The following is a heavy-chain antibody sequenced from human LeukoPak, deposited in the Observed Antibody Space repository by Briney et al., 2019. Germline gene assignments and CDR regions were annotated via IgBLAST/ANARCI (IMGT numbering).Heavy chain of an antibody. CDR1: GYTFTSYG. D-gene: IGHD3-10*01. J-gene: IGHJ4*02. CDR2: INPNSGGT. CDR3: ARGKKYGSADFDY. Sequence: ASVKVSCKASGYTFTSYGISWARQAPGQGLEWMGRINPNSGGTNYAQKFQGRVTMTRDTSISTAYMELSSLRSDDTAVYYCARGKKYGSADFDYWGQGTLVTVSS. V-gene: IGHV1-2*02.